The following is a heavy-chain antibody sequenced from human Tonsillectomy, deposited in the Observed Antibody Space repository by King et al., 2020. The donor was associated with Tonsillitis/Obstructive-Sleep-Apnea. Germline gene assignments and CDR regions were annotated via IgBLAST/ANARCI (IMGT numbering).Heavy chain of an antibody. CDR2: ISSSSSYI. V-gene: IGHV3-21*01. D-gene: IGHD2-2*02. CDR3: ARDRGRVGYCSSTSCYSYYGMDV. J-gene: IGHJ6*02. Sequence: VQLVESGGGLVKPGGSLRLSCAASGFTFSSYSMNWVRQAPGKGLEWVSSISSSSSYIYYADSVKGRFTISRDNAKNSLYLQMNSLRAEDTAVYYCARDRGRVGYCSSTSCYSYYGMDVWGQGTTVTVSS. CDR1: GFTFSSYS.